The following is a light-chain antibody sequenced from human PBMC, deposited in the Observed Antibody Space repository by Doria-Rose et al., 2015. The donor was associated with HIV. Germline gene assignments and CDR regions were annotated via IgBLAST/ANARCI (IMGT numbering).Light chain of an antibody. Sequence: TQSPSTLSASVGDRVTITCRASQSISNWLAWDQQKPGQDPKLLIYKASTLQSGVPSRFRGSGSGTEFTLTINSLQPDDFATYYCQHFDKYFSWTFGHGTKVDIK. CDR3: QHFDKYFSWT. CDR2: KAS. J-gene: IGKJ1*01. V-gene: IGKV1-5*03. CDR1: QSISNW.